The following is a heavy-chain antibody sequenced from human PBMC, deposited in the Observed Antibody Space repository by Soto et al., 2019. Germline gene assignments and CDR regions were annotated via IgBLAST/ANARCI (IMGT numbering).Heavy chain of an antibody. V-gene: IGHV3-23*01. CDR3: AKDGYYDILTADFSPYDAFDI. CDR2: ISGSGGST. J-gene: IGHJ3*02. D-gene: IGHD3-9*01. CDR1: GFTFSNYA. Sequence: EVPLLESGGGLVQPGGSLRLSCAASGFTFSNYAMTWVRQAPGKGLEWVSAISGSGGSTYYADSVKGRFTISRDNSKNTLYLQMNSLRAEDTALYYCAKDGYYDILTADFSPYDAFDIWGQGTMVTVSS.